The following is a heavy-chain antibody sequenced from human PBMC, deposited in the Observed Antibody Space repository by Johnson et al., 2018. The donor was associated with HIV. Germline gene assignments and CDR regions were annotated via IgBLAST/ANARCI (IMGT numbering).Heavy chain of an antibody. D-gene: IGHD3-10*01. CDR3: ARDPGSITMVRGDAFDI. V-gene: IGHV3-30-3*01. J-gene: IGHJ3*02. Sequence: QVQLVESGGGVVQPGRSLRLSCAASGFTFGNYVMHWVRQAPGKGLEWVALISYDASNKYYADSVKGRFTISRDNSKNTLYLQMNSLRVDDTAIYYCARDPGSITMVRGDAFDIWGQGTMVTVSS. CDR2: ISYDASNK. CDR1: GFTFGNYV.